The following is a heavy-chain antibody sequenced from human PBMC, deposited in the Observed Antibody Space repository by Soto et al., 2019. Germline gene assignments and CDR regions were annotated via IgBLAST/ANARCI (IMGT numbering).Heavy chain of an antibody. V-gene: IGHV4-59*01. CDR3: AREEQGTFYGSGSLDY. Sequence: PSETLCLTCSVSGGSISGYDGSWIRQPPGKGLEWIGYIYYSGSTNYNPSLKSRVTISVDTSKNQFSPKLSSVTAADTAVYYCAREEQGTFYGSGSLDYWGQGTLVTVSS. J-gene: IGHJ4*02. CDR1: GGSISGYD. D-gene: IGHD3-10*01. CDR2: IYYSGST.